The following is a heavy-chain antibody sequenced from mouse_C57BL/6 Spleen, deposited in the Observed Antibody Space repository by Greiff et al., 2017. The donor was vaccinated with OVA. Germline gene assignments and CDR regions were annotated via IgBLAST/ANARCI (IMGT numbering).Heavy chain of an antibody. Sequence: QVHVKQPGAELVKPGASVKLSCKASGYTFTSYWMQWVKQRPGQGLEWIGEIDPSDSYTNYNQKFKGKATLTVDTSSSTAYMQLSSLTSEDSAVYYCARWVYDYDDWYFDVWGTGTTVTVSS. D-gene: IGHD2-4*01. J-gene: IGHJ1*03. CDR3: ARWVYDYDDWYFDV. CDR1: GYTFTSYW. CDR2: IDPSDSYT. V-gene: IGHV1-50*01.